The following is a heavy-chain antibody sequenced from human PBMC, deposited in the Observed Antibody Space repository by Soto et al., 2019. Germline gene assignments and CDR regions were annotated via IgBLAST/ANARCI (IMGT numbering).Heavy chain of an antibody. D-gene: IGHD6-13*01. J-gene: IGHJ4*02. V-gene: IGHV4-34*02. Sequence: QVQLQQWGAGLLKPSETLSLTCSVDGGSFSTYFWTWVRQPPGKGLEWIGEINQSGSSSYNPSLESRVSISVDTSKKQFSLKLSSVTSADTAVYYCARERRVVGGYSSSSYDYFDSWGQGTLVTVSS. CDR3: ARERRVVGGYSSSSYDYFDS. CDR1: GGSFSTYF. CDR2: INQSGSS.